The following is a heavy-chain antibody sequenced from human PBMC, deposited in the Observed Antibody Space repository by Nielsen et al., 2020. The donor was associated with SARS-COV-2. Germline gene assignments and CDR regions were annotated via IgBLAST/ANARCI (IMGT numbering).Heavy chain of an antibody. D-gene: IGHD3-10*01. CDR1: GGTFSSYA. CDR3: ARVDYYGSGSYYDEFYYFDY. Sequence: SVKDSCKASGGTFSSYAISWVRQAPGQGLEWMGRIIPILGIANYAQKFQGRVTITADKSTSTVYMELSSLRSEDTAVYYCARVDYYGSGSYYDEFYYFDYWGQGTLVTVSS. J-gene: IGHJ4*02. CDR2: IIPILGIA. V-gene: IGHV1-69*04.